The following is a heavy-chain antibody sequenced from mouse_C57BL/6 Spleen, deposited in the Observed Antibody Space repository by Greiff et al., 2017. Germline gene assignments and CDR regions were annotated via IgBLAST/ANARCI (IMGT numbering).Heavy chain of an antibody. V-gene: IGHV1-55*01. CDR2: IYPGSGST. Sequence: QVQLKQPGAELVKPGASVKMSCKASGYTFTSYWITWVKQRPGQGLEWIGDIYPGSGSTNYNEKFKSKATLTVDTSSSTAYMQLSSLTSEDSAVYYCARFTVVADYFDYWGQGTTLTVSS. CDR3: ARFTVVADYFDY. J-gene: IGHJ2*01. D-gene: IGHD1-1*01. CDR1: GYTFTSYW.